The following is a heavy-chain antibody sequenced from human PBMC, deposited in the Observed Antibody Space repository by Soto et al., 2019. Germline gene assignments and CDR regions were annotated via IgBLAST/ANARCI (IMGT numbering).Heavy chain of an antibody. D-gene: IGHD4-17*01. Sequence: QVQLVQSGAEVKKPGASVKVSCKASGYTFTSYDINWVRQATGQGLEWMGWMNPNSGNAGDAQKSQGRVTITRNTTISTADLEPSSLRSEDTAVYYGASPIYGDNVDYWRQGTLVTVSS. CDR3: ASPIYGDNVDY. V-gene: IGHV1-8*01. CDR2: MNPNSGNA. J-gene: IGHJ4*02. CDR1: GYTFTSYD.